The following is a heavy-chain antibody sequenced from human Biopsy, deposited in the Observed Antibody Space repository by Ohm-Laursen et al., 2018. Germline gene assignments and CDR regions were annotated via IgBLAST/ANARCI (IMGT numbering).Heavy chain of an antibody. V-gene: IGHV3-21*01. CDR1: GFSVSSYD. CDR2: ISETSSHI. D-gene: IGHD6-19*01. Sequence: SLRLSCAASGFSVSSYDMNWVRQAPGKGLEWISYISETSSHIYDAGSVRGRFTVARDIAKNSLYLQMNSLRADDSAVYFCAREQPALSGGGSWFDSWGQGTLVIVSS. CDR3: AREQPALSGGGSWFDS. J-gene: IGHJ5*01.